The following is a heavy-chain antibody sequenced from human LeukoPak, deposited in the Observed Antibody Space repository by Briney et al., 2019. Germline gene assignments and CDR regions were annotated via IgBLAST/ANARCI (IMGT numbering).Heavy chain of an antibody. D-gene: IGHD3-3*01. CDR2: ISYDGSNK. V-gene: IGHV3-30*03. Sequence: GRSLRLSCAASGFTFSSYGMHWVRQAPGKGLEWVAVISYDGSNKYYADSVKGRFTISRDNAKNSLYLQMNSLRDEDTAVYHCARDLSYYDFWSGYQGMDVWGQGTTVTVSS. J-gene: IGHJ6*02. CDR1: GFTFSSYG. CDR3: ARDLSYYDFWSGYQGMDV.